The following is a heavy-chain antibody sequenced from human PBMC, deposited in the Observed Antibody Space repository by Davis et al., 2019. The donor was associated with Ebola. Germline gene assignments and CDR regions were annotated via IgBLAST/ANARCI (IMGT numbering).Heavy chain of an antibody. J-gene: IGHJ4*02. CDR3: ARGRGHYEYSGGDY. CDR1: GYTFTTYY. Sequence: ASVKVSCKASGYTFTTYYIHWVRQAPGQGLEWMGIINPSGGSTTYAQKFQGRVTMTRDTSTRTVYIELSSLRSEDTAVYYCARGRGHYEYSGGDYWGQGTLVIVSS. V-gene: IGHV1-46*01. D-gene: IGHD2-21*01. CDR2: INPSGGST.